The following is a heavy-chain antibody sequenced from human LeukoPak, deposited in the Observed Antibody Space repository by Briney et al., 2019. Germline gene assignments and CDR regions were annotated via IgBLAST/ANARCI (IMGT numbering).Heavy chain of an antibody. CDR1: GFTFSSYG. J-gene: IGHJ3*02. CDR3: AKDPETEYKAFDI. V-gene: IGHV3-23*01. D-gene: IGHD6-6*01. Sequence: PGGSLRLSCAASGFTFSSYGMSWVRQAPGKGLEWVSAISGSGGCTYYADSVKGRFTISRDNSKNTLYLQMNSLRAEDTAVYYCAKDPETEYKAFDIWGQGTMVTVSS. CDR2: ISGSGGCT.